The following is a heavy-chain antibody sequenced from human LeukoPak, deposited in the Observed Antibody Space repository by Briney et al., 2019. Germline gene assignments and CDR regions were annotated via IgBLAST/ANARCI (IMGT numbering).Heavy chain of an antibody. CDR1: GYTFSTYP. J-gene: IGHJ5*02. CDR3: ARPISSGWSSNWFDP. Sequence: EASVTVSCTASGYTFSTYPMNWVRQAPGQGLEWMGWINTNTGNPTYAQGFTGRFVFSLDTSVSTAYLQISSLKAEDTAVYYCARPISSGWSSNWFDPWGQGTLVTVSS. D-gene: IGHD6-19*01. CDR2: INTNTGNP. V-gene: IGHV7-4-1*02.